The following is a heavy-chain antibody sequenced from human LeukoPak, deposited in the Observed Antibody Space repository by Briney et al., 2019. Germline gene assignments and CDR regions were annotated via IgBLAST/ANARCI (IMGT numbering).Heavy chain of an antibody. Sequence: SETLSLTCTVSGYSISSGYYWGWIRPPPGKGLEWIGSIYHSGSTYYNPSLKSRVTISVDTSKNQFSLKLSSVTAADTAVYYCATGLWFGELYYFDYWGQGTLVTVSS. CDR2: IYHSGST. CDR3: ATGLWFGELYYFDY. D-gene: IGHD3-10*01. CDR1: GYSISSGYY. V-gene: IGHV4-38-2*02. J-gene: IGHJ4*02.